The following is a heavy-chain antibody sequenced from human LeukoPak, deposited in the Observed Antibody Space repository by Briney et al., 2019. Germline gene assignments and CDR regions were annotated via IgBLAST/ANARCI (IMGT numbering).Heavy chain of an antibody. CDR2: IIPIFGTA. CDR1: GGTFSSYA. Sequence: SVKVSCKASGGTFSSYAISWVRQAPGQGLEWMGGIIPIFGTANYAQKFQGRVTITTDESTSTAYMEPSSLRSEDTAVYYCAGGYSSSWYYFDYWGQGTLVTVSS. V-gene: IGHV1-69*05. CDR3: AGGYSSSWYYFDY. D-gene: IGHD6-13*01. J-gene: IGHJ4*02.